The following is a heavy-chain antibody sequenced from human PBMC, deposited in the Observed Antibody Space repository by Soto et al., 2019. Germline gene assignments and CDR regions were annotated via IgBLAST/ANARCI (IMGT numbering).Heavy chain of an antibody. V-gene: IGHV5-51*01. CDR2: IYPGDSDT. D-gene: IGHD1-1*01. J-gene: IGHJ4*02. Sequence: GESLKTSCEASGYSFTNYWLGWVRQMPGKGLEWMGIIYPGDSDTRYSPSFQGQVTISADKSITTAYLQWSSLKASDTAIYYCGRLVVSGTSDYFDYWGQGTVVTVSS. CDR3: GRLVVSGTSDYFDY. CDR1: GYSFTNYW.